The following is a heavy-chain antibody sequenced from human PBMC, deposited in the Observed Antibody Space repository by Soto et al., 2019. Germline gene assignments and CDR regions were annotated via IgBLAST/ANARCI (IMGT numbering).Heavy chain of an antibody. CDR3: ARIRSSYVGWLDP. V-gene: IGHV4-59*01. Sequence: WTWLRQPPGRGLEWIAYINDSGSANYSPSLKGRITMSVDTSKNQFSLKLTSVTAADTAVYYCARIRSSYVGWLDPWGQGILVTVSS. D-gene: IGHD2-2*01. CDR2: INDSGSA. J-gene: IGHJ5*02.